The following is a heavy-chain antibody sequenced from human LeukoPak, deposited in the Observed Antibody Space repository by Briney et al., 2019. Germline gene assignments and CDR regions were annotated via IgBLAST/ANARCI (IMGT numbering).Heavy chain of an antibody. V-gene: IGHV3-30*03. J-gene: IGHJ3*02. CDR2: ISYDGSNK. CDR1: GFAFSNYG. Sequence: GGSLRLSCAASGFAFSNYGMHWVRQAPGKGLEWVALISYDGSNKYYADSVKGRFTISRDNSKNTLYLQMNSLTAEDTALYHCARSAYSTSWDAFDIWDGFDIWGQGTMVTVSS. D-gene: IGHD6-13*01. CDR3: ARSAYSTSWDAFDIWDGFDI.